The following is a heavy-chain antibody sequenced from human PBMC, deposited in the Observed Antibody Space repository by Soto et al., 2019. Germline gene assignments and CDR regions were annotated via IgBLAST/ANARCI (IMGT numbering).Heavy chain of an antibody. V-gene: IGHV4-34*01. CDR2: INHSGST. Sequence: SETLSLTCAVYGGSFSGYYWSWIRQPPGKGLEWIGEINHSGSTNYNPSLKSRVTISVDTSKNQFSLKLSSVTAADTAEYYSARGGFLVVVAETQGYYYYRDVGGKGTTVTV. CDR1: GGSFSGYY. J-gene: IGHJ6*03. D-gene: IGHD2-15*01. CDR3: ARGGFLVVVAETQGYYYYRDV.